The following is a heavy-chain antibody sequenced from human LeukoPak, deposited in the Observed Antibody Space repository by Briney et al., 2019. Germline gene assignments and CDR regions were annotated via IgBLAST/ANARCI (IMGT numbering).Heavy chain of an antibody. V-gene: IGHV3-11*06. CDR3: ARDYGQFDY. D-gene: IGHD3-10*01. J-gene: IGHJ4*02. CDR1: GFTFSDHY. CDR2: ISTSGSYT. Sequence: RAGGSLRLSCAASGFTFSDHYMNWIRQAPGKGLEWVSYISTSGSYTNYADSVKGRFIISRDNAKNSLYLQMNSLRAEDTAVYYCARDYGQFDYWGQGTLVTVSS.